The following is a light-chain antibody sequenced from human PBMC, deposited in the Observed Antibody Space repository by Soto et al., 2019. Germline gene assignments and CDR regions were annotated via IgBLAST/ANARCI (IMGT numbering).Light chain of an antibody. CDR2: DAS. CDR3: QQST. Sequence: DIQMTQSPSTLSASVGDRVTIICRASQSIGSWLAWYQQRPGNVPKLLIYDASTLERGVPSRFSGSGSGTQFTLTISSLRPDDFATYYCQQSTFGQGTKVEIK. CDR1: QSIGSW. J-gene: IGKJ1*01. V-gene: IGKV1-5*02.